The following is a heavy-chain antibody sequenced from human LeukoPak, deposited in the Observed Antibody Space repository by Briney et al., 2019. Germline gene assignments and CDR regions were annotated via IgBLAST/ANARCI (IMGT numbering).Heavy chain of an antibody. CDR1: GGSISSSSHY. Sequence: PSETLSLTCTVSGGSISSSSHYWGWIRQPPGEGLEWIGSLYYSGRTYYSPSLKSRVTISVDTSKNQISLKLSYVTAADTAVYYCASQSQQLVPFDYWGQGTLVTVSS. V-gene: IGHV4-39*01. D-gene: IGHD6-6*01. CDR2: LYYSGRT. J-gene: IGHJ4*02. CDR3: ASQSQQLVPFDY.